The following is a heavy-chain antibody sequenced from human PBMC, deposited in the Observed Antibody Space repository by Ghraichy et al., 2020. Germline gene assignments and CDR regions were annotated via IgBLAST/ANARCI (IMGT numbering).Heavy chain of an antibody. D-gene: IGHD3-22*01. CDR3: VKDRYYDSSGDLNFDAFDI. V-gene: IGHV3-64D*06. Sequence: GGSLRLSCSASGFTFSSYAMHWVRQAPGKGLEYVSAISSNGGSTYYADSVKGRFTISRDNSKNTLYLQMSSLRAEDTAVYYCVKDRYYDSSGDLNFDAFDIWGQGTMVTVSS. J-gene: IGHJ3*02. CDR1: GFTFSSYA. CDR2: ISSNGGST.